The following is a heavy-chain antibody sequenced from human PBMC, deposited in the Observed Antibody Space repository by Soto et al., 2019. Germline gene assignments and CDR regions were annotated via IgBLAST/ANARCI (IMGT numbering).Heavy chain of an antibody. V-gene: IGHV3-23*01. CDR2: ISGSGGST. CDR1: GFTFNNYA. Sequence: GGSLRLSCAASGFTFNNYAMSWVRQAPGKGLEWVSGISGSGGSTYYADSVKGQFTISRDNSMNTLFLQMNSLRAEDAAVYYCAKYTQVVVTAYFDYWGQGALVTVSS. D-gene: IGHD2-21*02. J-gene: IGHJ4*02. CDR3: AKYTQVVVTAYFDY.